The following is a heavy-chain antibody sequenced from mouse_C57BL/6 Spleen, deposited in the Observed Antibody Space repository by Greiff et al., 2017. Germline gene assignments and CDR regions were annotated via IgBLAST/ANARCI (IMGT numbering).Heavy chain of an antibody. CDR2: ISSGGDYI. CDR1: GFTFSSYA. Sequence: EVQGVESGEGLVKPGGSLKLSCAASGFTFSSYAMSWVRQTPEKRLAWVAYISSGGDYIYYADTVKGRFTISRDNARNTLYLQMSSLKSEDTAMYYCTRDYDGLYAMDYWGQGTSVTVSS. D-gene: IGHD2-3*01. J-gene: IGHJ4*01. CDR3: TRDYDGLYAMDY. V-gene: IGHV5-9-1*02.